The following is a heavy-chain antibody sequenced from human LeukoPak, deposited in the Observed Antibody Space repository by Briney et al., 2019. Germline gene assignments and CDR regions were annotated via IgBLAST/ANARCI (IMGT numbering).Heavy chain of an antibody. J-gene: IGHJ5*02. CDR2: TSYTGST. CDR3: ARAPETYNFGPLES. Sequence: SETLSLTCAVYGGSFSSYYWSWIRQPPGKGLEWIGYTSYTGSTYYYPSLKSRLTISVDTSESQFSLKLSSVTAADTAVYYCARAPETYNFGPLESWGQGTLVTVSS. D-gene: IGHD1-20*01. CDR1: GGSFSSYY. V-gene: IGHV4-59*06.